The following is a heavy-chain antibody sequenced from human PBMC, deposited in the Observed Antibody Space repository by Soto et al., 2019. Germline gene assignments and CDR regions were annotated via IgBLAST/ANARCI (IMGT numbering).Heavy chain of an antibody. D-gene: IGHD1-26*01. Sequence: QVQLVQSGGGVVQPGRSLRLSCAASGFNFNTYFMHWVRQAPGKGLEWVAMICPNGRDKEYADSVKGRFTISRDNSTNRMYLQMDSLRPEDTAVYYCARDDEHGSNCYLAYWGQGALVTVSS. J-gene: IGHJ4*02. CDR1: GFNFNTYF. CDR3: ARDDEHGSNCYLAY. CDR2: ICPNGRDK. V-gene: IGHV3-30*13.